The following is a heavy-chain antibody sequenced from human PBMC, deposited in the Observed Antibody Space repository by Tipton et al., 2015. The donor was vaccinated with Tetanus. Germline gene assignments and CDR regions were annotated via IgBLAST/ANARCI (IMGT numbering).Heavy chain of an antibody. J-gene: IGHJ4*02. CDR3: ARGGDTYFGSSCFYDW. V-gene: IGHV4-31*03. CDR2: IYYTGNT. CDR1: GGSINSGGYC. D-gene: IGHD3-22*01. Sequence: PGLVKPSQTLSVTCTVSGGSINSGGYCWSWLRQHPGKGLEWIGYIYYTGNTYYNPSLKSRVTISVDTSNNQFTLRLISVTAADTAVYYCARGGDTYFGSSCFYDWWGQGTRVTVSS.